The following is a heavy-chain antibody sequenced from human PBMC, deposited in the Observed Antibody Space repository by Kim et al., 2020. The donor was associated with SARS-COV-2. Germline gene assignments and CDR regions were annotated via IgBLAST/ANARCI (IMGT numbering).Heavy chain of an antibody. D-gene: IGHD5-12*01. V-gene: IGHV3-7*01. Sequence: GNETYCVDSVNGRFTISRDNAKNSLHLHTTSLRAEDTAVYYCGRGRLGIDPWGQGTLVTVSS. J-gene: IGHJ5*02. CDR2: GNET. CDR3: GRGRLGIDP.